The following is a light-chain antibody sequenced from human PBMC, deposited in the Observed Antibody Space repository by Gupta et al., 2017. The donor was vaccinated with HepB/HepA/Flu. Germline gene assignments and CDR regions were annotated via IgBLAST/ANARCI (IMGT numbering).Light chain of an antibody. CDR2: GAS. CDR3: QHYNNWPLT. J-gene: IGKJ4*01. V-gene: IGKV3-15*01. Sequence: EIVMTQSPATLSVSPGERATLSCRASQSVSSNLAWYQQKPGQAPRLLIFGASTRATGIPARFSGSGSATEFTLTISSLQSEDFAVYYCQHYNNWPLTFAGGTKVEIK. CDR1: QSVSSN.